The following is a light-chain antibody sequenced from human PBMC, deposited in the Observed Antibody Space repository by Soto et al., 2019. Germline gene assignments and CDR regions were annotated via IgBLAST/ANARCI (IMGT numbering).Light chain of an antibody. CDR1: QGIGDT. CDR2: GAS. CDR3: QQYHNWPTWA. J-gene: IGKJ1*01. V-gene: IGKV3-15*01. Sequence: EIIMTQSPATLSVSPGEGVTLSCRASQGIGDTLAWYQQKPGQAPRLLIYGASTRATGIPARFSGSGSGTEFTLTIGSLQSEDFAVYYCQQYHNWPTWAFGQGTKVDIK.